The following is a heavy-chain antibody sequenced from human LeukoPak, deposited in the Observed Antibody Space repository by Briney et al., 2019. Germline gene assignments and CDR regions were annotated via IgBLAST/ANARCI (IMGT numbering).Heavy chain of an antibody. CDR2: INPNSGGT. CDR3: ARSGNTRQPPKDY. V-gene: IGHV1-2*02. D-gene: IGHD1-26*01. Sequence: ASVKVSCKASGYTFTGYYMHWVRQAPGQGLEWMGWINPNSGGTNYAQKFQGRVTMTRDTSISTAYMELSRLRSDDTAVYYCARSGNTRQPPKDYWGQGTLVTVSS. J-gene: IGHJ4*02. CDR1: GYTFTGYY.